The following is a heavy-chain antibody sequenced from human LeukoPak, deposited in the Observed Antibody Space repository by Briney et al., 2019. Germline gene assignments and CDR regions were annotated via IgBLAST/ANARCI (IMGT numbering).Heavy chain of an antibody. CDR1: GGSLSGYY. CDR2: INHSGST. D-gene: IGHD6-19*01. Sequence: PSETLSLTCAVYGGSLSGYYWSWIRQPPGKGLEWIGEINHSGSTNYNPSLKSRATISVDTSKNQFSLKLSSVTAADTAVYYCARGRYSSGWYYFDYWGQGTLVTVSS. V-gene: IGHV4-34*01. CDR3: ARGRYSSGWYYFDY. J-gene: IGHJ4*02.